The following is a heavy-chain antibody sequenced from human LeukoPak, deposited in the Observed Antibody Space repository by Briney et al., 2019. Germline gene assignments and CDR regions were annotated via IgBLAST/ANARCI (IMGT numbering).Heavy chain of an antibody. D-gene: IGHD3-10*01. Sequence: SETLSLTCTVSGGSISSYYWSWIRQPPGKGLEWIGNIFYSGSTYYSPSLKSRVTISLDTSRNLFSLKLNSVTAADTAVYYCAKSNGYGLVDIWGQGTMVTVSS. CDR3: AKSNGYGLVDI. CDR1: GGSISSYY. CDR2: IFYSGST. J-gene: IGHJ3*02. V-gene: IGHV4-59*12.